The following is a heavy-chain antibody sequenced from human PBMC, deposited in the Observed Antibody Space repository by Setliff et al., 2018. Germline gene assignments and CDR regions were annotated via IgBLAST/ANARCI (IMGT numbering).Heavy chain of an antibody. D-gene: IGHD4-17*01. V-gene: IGHV4-59*01. CDR1: GFTFSSYS. CDR3: ARDPLTTNRRRAFDI. J-gene: IGHJ3*02. Sequence: PGGSLRLSCAASGFTFSSYSMNWVRQPPGKGLEWIGSIYYSGSTYYKPSLKSRVTISVDTSKNQFSLKLSSVTAADTDVYYCARDPLTTNRRRAFDIWGQGTMVTVSS. CDR2: IYYSGST.